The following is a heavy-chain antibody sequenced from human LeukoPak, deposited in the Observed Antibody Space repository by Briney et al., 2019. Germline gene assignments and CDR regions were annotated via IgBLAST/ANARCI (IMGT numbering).Heavy chain of an antibody. CDR3: TTIEAPYNYDSSGYYFDY. Sequence: PGGSLRLSCAASGFTFSNAWMSWLRQAPGKGREWVGRIKSKTDGGTTDYAAPVKGRFTISRDDSKTTLYLQMNSLKTEDTGVYSCTTIEAPYNYDSSGYYFDYWGQGTLVTVSS. J-gene: IGHJ4*01. D-gene: IGHD3-22*01. CDR1: GFTFSNAW. CDR2: IKSKTDGGTT. V-gene: IGHV3-15*01.